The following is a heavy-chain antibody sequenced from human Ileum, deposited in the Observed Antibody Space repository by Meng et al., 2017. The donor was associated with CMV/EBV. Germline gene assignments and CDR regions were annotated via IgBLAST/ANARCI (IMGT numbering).Heavy chain of an antibody. D-gene: IGHD2-21*01. Sequence: GESLKISCAASGFTFISYSMNWVRQAPGKGLEWVSSISGSGGSTYYADSVKGRFTISRDNSKNTVYMQMNSLRAEDTAGYYCAKGGTPYCGGDCYSDYWGQGILVTVSS. CDR2: ISGSGGST. V-gene: IGHV3-23*01. J-gene: IGHJ4*02. CDR3: AKGGTPYCGGDCYSDY. CDR1: GFTFISYS.